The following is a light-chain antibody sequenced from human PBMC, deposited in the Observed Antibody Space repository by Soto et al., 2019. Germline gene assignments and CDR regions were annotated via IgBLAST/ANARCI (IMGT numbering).Light chain of an antibody. J-gene: IGLJ2*01. CDR2: ANN. CDR3: QSYDSSLRDSV. CDR1: SSNIGAGYD. Sequence: QSVLTQPPSESGAPGQRVTISCTGSSSNIGAGYDVHWYQQLPGTAPKLPIYANNNRPSGVPDRFSGSKSGTSASLAITGLQAEDEADYYCQSYDSSLRDSVFGGGTKVTVL. V-gene: IGLV1-40*01.